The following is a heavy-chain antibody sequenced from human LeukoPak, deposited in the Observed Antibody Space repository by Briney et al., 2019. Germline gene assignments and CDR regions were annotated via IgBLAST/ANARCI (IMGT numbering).Heavy chain of an antibody. CDR2: ISSSSDVI. J-gene: IGHJ3*02. D-gene: IGHD2-21*01. V-gene: IGHV3-21*01. CDR3: ARSRPSSHIVVVVGASRVAFDI. CDR1: GFTFRSYS. Sequence: GGSLRLSCAASGFTFRSYSMNWVRQTPGKGLEWVSIISSSSDVIFYADSLKGQFTVSRDNARNSLYLQMNSLRAEDTAVYYCARSRPSSHIVVVVGASRVAFDIWGQGTMVTVSS.